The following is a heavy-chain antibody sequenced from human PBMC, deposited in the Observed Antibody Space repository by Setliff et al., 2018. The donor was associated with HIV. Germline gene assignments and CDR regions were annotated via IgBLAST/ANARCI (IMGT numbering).Heavy chain of an antibody. CDR2: IKHDGSEK. CDR1: GFTFSTYW. J-gene: IGHJ5*02. CDR3: AKVNPRSVVPSARILGGFDP. D-gene: IGHD2-2*01. V-gene: IGHV3-7*03. Sequence: PGGSLRLSCAASGFTFSTYWMNWVRQAPGKGLEWVASIKHDGSEKYYVDSVRGRFTISRDNSKNTLYLRMNSLRADDTAVYYCAKVNPRSVVPSARILGGFDPWGQGTPVTVSS.